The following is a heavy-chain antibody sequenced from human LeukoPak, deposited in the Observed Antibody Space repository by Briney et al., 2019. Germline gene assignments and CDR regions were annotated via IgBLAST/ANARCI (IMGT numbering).Heavy chain of an antibody. CDR3: ARDGGSYRFDY. Sequence: GASVKVSCEASGGTFSSYAISWVRQAPGQGLEWMGGIIPIFGTANYAQKFQGRVTITADESTSTAYMELSSLRSEDTAVYYCARDGGSYRFDYWGQGTLVTVSS. CDR1: GGTFSSYA. D-gene: IGHD1-26*01. J-gene: IGHJ4*02. CDR2: IIPIFGTA. V-gene: IGHV1-69*13.